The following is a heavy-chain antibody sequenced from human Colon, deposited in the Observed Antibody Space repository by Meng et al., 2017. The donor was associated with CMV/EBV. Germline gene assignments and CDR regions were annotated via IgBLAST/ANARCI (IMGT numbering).Heavy chain of an antibody. J-gene: IGHJ5*02. CDR1: GFTLSSYD. V-gene: IGHV3-48*03. CDR2: ISTQSLTT. Sequence: GESLKISCVASGFTLSSYDMHWVRQAPGKGLEWISHISTQSLTTVYADSVKGRFNISRDNAKNSVYLQMSSLRAEDTTVYYCARDSNDYSDYAHWFDAWGQGTLVTVSS. CDR3: ARDSNDYSDYAHWFDA. D-gene: IGHD4-11*01.